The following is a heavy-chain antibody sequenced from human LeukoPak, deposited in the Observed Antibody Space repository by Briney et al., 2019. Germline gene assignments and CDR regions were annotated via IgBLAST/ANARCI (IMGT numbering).Heavy chain of an antibody. D-gene: IGHD3-10*01. CDR2: INPNNGDT. CDR3: ARDRGALDAFDI. CDR1: GYTXTVYH. Sequence: ASVKVSCKASGYTXTVYHMHWVRQAPGQGLEWMGLINPNNGDTDSPQRFQGRVTMTRDTSVTTVYMELTRLRSDDTAVYYCARDRGALDAFDIWGQGTMVTVSS. J-gene: IGHJ3*02. V-gene: IGHV1-2*02.